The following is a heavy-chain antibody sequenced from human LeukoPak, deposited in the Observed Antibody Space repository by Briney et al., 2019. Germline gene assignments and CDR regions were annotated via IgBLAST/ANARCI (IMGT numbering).Heavy chain of an antibody. CDR1: GFTFSTYS. Sequence: PGGSLRLSCAASGFTFSTYSMNWVRQAPGKGLEWVSYISAGSSTIYYADSVRGRFTISRDNAKSSLYLQMNSVRDEDTAVYYCARDNPIGFGQLSARDYWGQGTLVTVSS. D-gene: IGHD3-10*01. CDR2: ISAGSSTI. CDR3: ARDNPIGFGQLSARDY. J-gene: IGHJ4*02. V-gene: IGHV3-48*02.